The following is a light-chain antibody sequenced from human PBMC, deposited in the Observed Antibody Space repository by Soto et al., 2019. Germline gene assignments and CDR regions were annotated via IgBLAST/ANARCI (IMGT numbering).Light chain of an antibody. J-gene: IGKJ3*01. V-gene: IGKV1-33*01. Sequence: DIQMTQSPSSLSASVGDRVTITCQAGHHINNYLNWFQQKPAKPPKLLIYDASKLQTGVPSRFGGSGSGTDFTFTISSLQPEDIATYYCQQYDALPFTFGPGTKLNIK. CDR3: QQYDALPFT. CDR2: DAS. CDR1: HHINNY.